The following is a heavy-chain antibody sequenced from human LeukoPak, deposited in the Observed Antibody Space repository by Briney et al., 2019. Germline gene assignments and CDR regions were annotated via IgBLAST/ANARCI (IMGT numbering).Heavy chain of an antibody. D-gene: IGHD3-22*01. CDR2: ISGYNGNT. Sequence: ASVKVSCKASGYMFTSYGISWVRQAPGQGLEWMGWISGYNGNTKYAQKVQGRVTLSTDTSTSTAFMELRSLRSDDTAMYYCARGGSSGPYDFDNWGQGTLVTVSS. V-gene: IGHV1-18*01. CDR1: GYMFTSYG. CDR3: ARGGSSGPYDFDN. J-gene: IGHJ4*02.